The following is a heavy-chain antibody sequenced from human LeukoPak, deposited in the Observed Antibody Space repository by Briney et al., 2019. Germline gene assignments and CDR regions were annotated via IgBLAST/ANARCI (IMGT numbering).Heavy chain of an antibody. D-gene: IGHD1-26*01. CDR1: GYTPTELS. Sequence: AASVKVSCKVSGYTPTELSMHWVRQAPGKGLEWMGGFDPEDGETIYAQKFQGRATMTEDTSTDTAYMELSSLRSEDTAVYYCATRGQWELDYWGQGTLVTVSS. J-gene: IGHJ4*02. CDR2: FDPEDGET. V-gene: IGHV1-24*01. CDR3: ATRGQWELDY.